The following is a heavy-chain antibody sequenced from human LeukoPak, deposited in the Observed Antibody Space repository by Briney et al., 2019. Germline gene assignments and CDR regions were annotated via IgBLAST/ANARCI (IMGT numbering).Heavy chain of an antibody. J-gene: IGHJ4*02. Sequence: GGSLRLSCAASGFTVSSNYMNWVRLAPGKGLEWVSVIYSGGTTYDADSVKGRFTISRDNSKNTLYLQMNSLGAEDTAVYYCARELHLGQGTLVTVSS. CDR2: IYSGGTT. CDR1: GFTVSSNY. CDR3: ARELH. D-gene: IGHD4-23*01. V-gene: IGHV3-66*02.